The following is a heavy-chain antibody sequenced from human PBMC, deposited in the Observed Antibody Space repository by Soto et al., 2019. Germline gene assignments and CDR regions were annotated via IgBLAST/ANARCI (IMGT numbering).Heavy chain of an antibody. CDR1: GYTFTSYG. CDR3: ARDRGAAMVPIDFDY. Sequence: ASVKVSCKASGYTFTSYGISWVRQAPGQGLEWMGWISAYNGNTNYAQKLQGRVTITTGTSTSKAYMELSSLRSEDTGVYYCARDRGAAMVPIDFDYWGQGTLVTVSS. V-gene: IGHV1-18*01. J-gene: IGHJ4*02. CDR2: ISAYNGNT. D-gene: IGHD5-18*01.